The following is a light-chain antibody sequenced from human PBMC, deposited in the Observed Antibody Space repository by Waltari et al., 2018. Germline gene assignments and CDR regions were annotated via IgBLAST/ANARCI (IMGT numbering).Light chain of an antibody. V-gene: IGLV2-14*01. CDR3: SSYTSSNTWV. CDR2: DVS. J-gene: IGLJ3*02. CDR1: SSDVGGYNY. Sequence: QSALTQPASVSGSPGQSITIPCTGTSSDVGGYNYVPWYQQHPGKAPKLMIYDVSERPSGVSNHFSGSKSGNTASLTISGLQAEDDADYYCSSYTSSNTWVFGGGTKLTVL.